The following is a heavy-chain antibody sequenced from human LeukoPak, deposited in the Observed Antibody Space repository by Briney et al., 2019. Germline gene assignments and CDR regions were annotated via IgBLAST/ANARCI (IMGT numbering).Heavy chain of an antibody. D-gene: IGHD6-19*01. CDR2: ISSNGGST. Sequence: GGSLRLSCAASGFTFSDYGMHWVRQAPGKGLEFVSSISSNGGSTYYGNSVKGRFTIPRDNSKNTVYLQMGSLRAEDMGAYYCARTQQWLDTGGWYWFDPWGQGTLVTVSS. V-gene: IGHV3-64*01. CDR3: ARTQQWLDTGGWYWFDP. CDR1: GFTFSDYG. J-gene: IGHJ5*02.